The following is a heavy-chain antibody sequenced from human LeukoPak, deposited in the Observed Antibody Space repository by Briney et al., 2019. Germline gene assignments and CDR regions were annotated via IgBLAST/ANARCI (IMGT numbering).Heavy chain of an antibody. J-gene: IGHJ6*02. CDR1: GYTFTSYG. V-gene: IGHV1-18*01. CDR3: ARGKVTTPPYYYGLDV. CDR2: INTYNGKT. Sequence: DSVKVSCKASGYTFTSYGITWVRQAPGQGLDWMAWINTYNGKTNYAQKVQDRVTLATDTSTRTADMELRTLTSDDTAVYYCARGKVTTPPYYYGLDVWGQGTTVIVSS. D-gene: IGHD2-21*02.